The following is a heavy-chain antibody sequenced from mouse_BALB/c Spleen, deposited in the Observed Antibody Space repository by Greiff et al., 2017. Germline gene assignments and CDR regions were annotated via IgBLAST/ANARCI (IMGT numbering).Heavy chain of an antibody. Sequence: EVQLQESGGDLVKPGGSLKLSCAASGFTFSSYGMSWVRQTPDKRLEWVATISSGGSYTYYPDSVKGRFTISRDNAKNTLYLQMSSLKSEDTAMYYCASEGVPLFAYWGQGTLVTVSA. CDR2: ISSGGSYT. J-gene: IGHJ3*01. D-gene: IGHD5-1*01. CDR3: ASEGVPLFAY. CDR1: GFTFSSYG. V-gene: IGHV5-6*01.